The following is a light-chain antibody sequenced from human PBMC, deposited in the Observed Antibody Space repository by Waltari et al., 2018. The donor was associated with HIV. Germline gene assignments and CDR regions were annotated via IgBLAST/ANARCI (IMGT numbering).Light chain of an antibody. J-gene: IGLJ3*02. V-gene: IGLV2-23*01. CDR1: SSDVGSYNI. Sequence: QSALTQPASVSGSPGQSITISCTGTSSDVGSYNIVSWYQQHPGKAPKLMIYEGSKRPSGVSNRLSGSKSGNTASLTISGLQAEDEADYYCCSYAGTNWVFGGGTKLTVL. CDR2: EGS. CDR3: CSYAGTNWV.